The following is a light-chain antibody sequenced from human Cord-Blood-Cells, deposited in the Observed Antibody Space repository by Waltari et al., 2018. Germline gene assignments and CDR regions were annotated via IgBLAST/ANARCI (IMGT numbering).Light chain of an antibody. J-gene: IGKJ2*01. CDR3: LQDYNYPYT. CDR2: AAS. V-gene: IGKV1-6*01. CDR1: QGIRND. Sequence: AIQMTQSPSSLSASVGDRLTLTCRARQGIRNDLGWYQQKPGKAPKLLIYAASSLQSGVPSRFSGSGSGTDFTLTISSLQPEDFATYYCLQDYNYPYTFGQGTKLEIK.